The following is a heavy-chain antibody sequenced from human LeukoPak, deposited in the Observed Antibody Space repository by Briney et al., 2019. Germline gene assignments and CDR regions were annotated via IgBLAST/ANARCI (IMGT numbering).Heavy chain of an antibody. D-gene: IGHD3-22*01. Sequence: SETLSLTCAVYGGSFSGYYWSWIRQPPGKGLEWIGYIYYSGSTNYNPSLKSRVTISVDTSKNQFSLKLSSVTAADTAVYYCAREGYYYDSSGYYYPHYYYYGMDVWGQGTTVTVSS. CDR3: AREGYYYDSSGYYYPHYYYYGMDV. CDR2: IYYSGST. V-gene: IGHV4-59*01. CDR1: GGSFSGYY. J-gene: IGHJ6*02.